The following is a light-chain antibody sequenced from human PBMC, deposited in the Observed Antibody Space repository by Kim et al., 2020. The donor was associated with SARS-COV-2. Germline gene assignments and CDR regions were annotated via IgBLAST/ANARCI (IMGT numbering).Light chain of an antibody. CDR3: QQYNTSPWT. Sequence: SPGERATLSCRASQSVSSSYLAWYQQKPGQAPRLLIYGASSRASGIPDRFSGSGSGTDFTLTISRLEPEDFALYYCQQYNTSPWTFGQGTKVDIK. J-gene: IGKJ1*01. CDR1: QSVSSSY. CDR2: GAS. V-gene: IGKV3-20*01.